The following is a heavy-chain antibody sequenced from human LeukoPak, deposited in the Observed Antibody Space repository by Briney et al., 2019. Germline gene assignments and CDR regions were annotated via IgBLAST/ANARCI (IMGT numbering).Heavy chain of an antibody. Sequence: PGRSLRLSCAASQFTFSNHGMHWVRQAPGKGLEWVAVIWYDGSNKYYADSVKGRFTISRDNSKNTLYLQMNSLRAEDTAVYYCAHISSSWPDYWGQGTLVTVSS. V-gene: IGHV3-33*01. CDR3: AHISSSWPDY. D-gene: IGHD6-13*01. CDR1: QFTFSNHG. J-gene: IGHJ4*02. CDR2: IWYDGSNK.